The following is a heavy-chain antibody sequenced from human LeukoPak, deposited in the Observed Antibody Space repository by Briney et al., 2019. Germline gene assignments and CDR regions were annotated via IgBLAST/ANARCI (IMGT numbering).Heavy chain of an antibody. J-gene: IGHJ6*02. Sequence: PSETLSLTCAVSGGSISSSNWWSWVRQPPGQGLEWIGEIYHSGSTNYNPSLKSRVTISVDTSKNQFSLKLSSVTAADTAVYYCARAVSVYYYYGMDVWGQGTTVTVSS. CDR3: ARAVSVYYYYGMDV. V-gene: IGHV4-4*02. CDR2: IYHSGST. CDR1: GGSISSSNW.